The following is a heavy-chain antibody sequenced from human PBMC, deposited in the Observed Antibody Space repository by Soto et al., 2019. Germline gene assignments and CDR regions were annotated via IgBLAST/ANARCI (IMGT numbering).Heavy chain of an antibody. Sequence: ETLSLTCTVSNGSIRSSSYYWSWIRQPPGKGLEWIGSIHYSGSTYYNPSLKSRVTISVDTSKNQFSLKLSSVTAADTAVYYCASPSSYSSGWHDNWFDPWGQGTLVTVSS. V-gene: IGHV4-39*01. D-gene: IGHD6-19*01. CDR1: NGSIRSSSYY. J-gene: IGHJ5*02. CDR2: IHYSGST. CDR3: ASPSSYSSGWHDNWFDP.